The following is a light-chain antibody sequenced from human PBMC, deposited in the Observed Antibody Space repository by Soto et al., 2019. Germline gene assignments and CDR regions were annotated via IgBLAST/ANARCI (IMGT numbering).Light chain of an antibody. CDR2: DAS. CDR1: QCVSSY. Sequence: EIVLTQSTATLSLSPGERATLSCRASQCVSSYLAWYQQKPGQAPRLLIYDASNRATGIPARFSGSGSGTDFTLTISSLEPEDFAVYYCQQRSNWPRTFGQGTKLEIK. J-gene: IGKJ2*01. V-gene: IGKV3-11*01. CDR3: QQRSNWPRT.